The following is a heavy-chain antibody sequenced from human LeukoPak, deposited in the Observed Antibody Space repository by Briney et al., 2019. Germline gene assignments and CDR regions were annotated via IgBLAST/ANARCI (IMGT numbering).Heavy chain of an antibody. D-gene: IGHD3-10*01. CDR1: GYSFTTYG. V-gene: IGHV1-18*01. J-gene: IGHJ6*03. CDR3: ARRVWFGESTRVYYYYMDV. Sequence: ASVKVSCKASGYSFTTYGISWVRQAPGQGLEWMGWISANNNNTDNVQKLQGRVTMTTDTSTSTAYMELRSLRSDDTAVYYCARRVWFGESTRVYYYYMDVWGKGTTVTVSS. CDR2: ISANNNNT.